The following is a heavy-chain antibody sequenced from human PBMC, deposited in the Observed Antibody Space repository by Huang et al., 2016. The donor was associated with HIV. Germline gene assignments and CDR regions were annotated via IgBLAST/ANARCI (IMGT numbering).Heavy chain of an antibody. CDR3: VKDRGQQLSPFDS. D-gene: IGHD6-13*01. CDR1: GFSLDSFN. CDR2: ISPSSSFI. V-gene: IGHV3-21*01. J-gene: IGHJ4*02. Sequence: EVQLVDSGGGLVKPGGSLRLSCAAPGFSLDSFNMFWVRQTPAKGLKWVASISPSSSFIEYADSVKGRFSISRDNAKNSLYLQMNSLRGEDTAVYYCVKDRGQQLSPFDSWGQGTLVTVSS.